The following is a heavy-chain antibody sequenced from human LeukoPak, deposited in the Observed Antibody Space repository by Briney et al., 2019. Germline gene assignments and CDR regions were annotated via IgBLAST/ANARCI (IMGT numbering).Heavy chain of an antibody. V-gene: IGHV5-51*01. J-gene: IGHJ3*02. Sequence: GESLKISCKGSGYSFTSYWIGWVRQLPGKGLEWMGIIYPGDSDTRYSPSFQGQVTISADKSISTAYLQWSSLKASDTAMYYCARRSYGDYLDDAFDIWGQGTMVTVSS. CDR2: IYPGDSDT. CDR3: ARRSYGDYLDDAFDI. CDR1: GYSFTSYW. D-gene: IGHD4-17*01.